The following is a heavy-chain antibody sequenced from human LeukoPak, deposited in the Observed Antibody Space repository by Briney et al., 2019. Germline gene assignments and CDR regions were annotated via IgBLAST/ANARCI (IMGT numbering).Heavy chain of an antibody. CDR3: AKDSGPRLYSYGYFDY. CDR2: ISWNSGSI. D-gene: IGHD5-18*01. Sequence: GGSLRLSCAASGFTFDDYAMHWVRQAPGKGLEWVSGISWNSGSIGYADSVKGRFTISRDNAKNSLYLQMNSLRAEDMALYYCAKDSGPRLYSYGYFDYWGQGTLVTVSS. CDR1: GFTFDDYA. V-gene: IGHV3-9*03. J-gene: IGHJ4*02.